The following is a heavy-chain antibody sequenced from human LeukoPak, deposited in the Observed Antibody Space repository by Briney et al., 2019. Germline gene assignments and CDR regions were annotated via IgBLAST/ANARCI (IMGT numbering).Heavy chain of an antibody. CDR1: GGSISSGGYS. D-gene: IGHD4/OR15-4a*01. J-gene: IGHJ4*02. V-gene: IGHV4-30-2*05. CDR3: ARVSEYGLHYFDY. CDR2: IYHSGST. Sequence: SQTLSLTCAVSGGSISSGGYSWSWIRQPPGKGLEWIGYIYHSGSTYYNPSLKSRVTISVDTSKNQFSLKLSSVTAADTAVYYCARVSEYGLHYFDYWGQGTLVTVSS.